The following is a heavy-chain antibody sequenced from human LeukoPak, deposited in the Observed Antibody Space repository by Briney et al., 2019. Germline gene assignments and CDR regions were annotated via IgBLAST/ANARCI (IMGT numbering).Heavy chain of an antibody. V-gene: IGHV1-69*04. CDR1: GGTFSSYA. J-gene: IGHJ5*02. CDR3: APDSAYGDYGGVRFDP. Sequence: SVKVSCKASGGTFSSYAISWVRQAPGQGLEWMGRIIPILGIANYAQKFQGRVTITADKSTSTAYMELSSLRSEDTAVYYCAPDSAYGDYGGVRFDPWGQGTLVTVSS. CDR2: IIPILGIA. D-gene: IGHD4-17*01.